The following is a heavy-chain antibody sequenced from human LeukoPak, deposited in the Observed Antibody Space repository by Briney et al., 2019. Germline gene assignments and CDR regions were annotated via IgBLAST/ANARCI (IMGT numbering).Heavy chain of an antibody. D-gene: IGHD5-24*01. CDR1: GFTFSSYW. CDR3: ARDPRDGYNIDY. V-gene: IGHV3-74*01. CDR2: INSDGSST. Sequence: GGSLRLSCAASGFTFSSYWMHWVRQAPGKGLVWVSRINSDGSSTSCADSVKGRFTISRDNAKNTLYLQMNSLRAEDTAVYYCARDPRDGYNIDYWGQGTLVTVSS. J-gene: IGHJ4*02.